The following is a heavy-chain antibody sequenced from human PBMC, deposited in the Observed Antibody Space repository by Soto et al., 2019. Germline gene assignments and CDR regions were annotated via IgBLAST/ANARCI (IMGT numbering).Heavy chain of an antibody. V-gene: IGHV3-73*01. J-gene: IGHJ6*02. Sequence: GGSLRLSCAASGSTFSGSAMHWVRQASGKGLEWVGRIRSKANSYATAYAASVKGRFTISRDDSKNTAYLQMNSLKTEDTAVYYCTSTGIAAAGGPAHYYYYGMDVWGQGTTVTVSS. CDR3: TSTGIAAAGGPAHYYYYGMDV. CDR1: GSTFSGSA. D-gene: IGHD6-13*01. CDR2: IRSKANSYAT.